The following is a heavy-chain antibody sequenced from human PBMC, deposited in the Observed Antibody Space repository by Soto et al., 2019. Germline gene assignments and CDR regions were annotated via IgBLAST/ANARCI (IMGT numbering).Heavy chain of an antibody. CDR2: ISAYNANT. D-gene: IGHD5-12*01. CDR1: GYSFTRYG. CDR3: ATGYSGYDIDY. Sequence: GASVKVSCKASGYSFTRYGISWERQAPRHALAWMGWISAYNANTTYAQKLQVRVTMTTDTSTSTAYMELRSLRSDDTAVYYCATGYSGYDIDYWRQGTLVTVSS. J-gene: IGHJ4*02. V-gene: IGHV1-18*01.